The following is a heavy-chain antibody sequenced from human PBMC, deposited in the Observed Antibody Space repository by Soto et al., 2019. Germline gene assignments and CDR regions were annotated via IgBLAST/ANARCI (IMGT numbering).Heavy chain of an antibody. CDR1: GYTLTELS. Sequence: ASVKVSCKVSGYTLTELSMHWVRQAPGKGLEWMGGFDPEGGETIYAQKFQGRVTMTEDTSTDTAYMELSSLRSEDTAVYYCATGMAMIVVLDAFDIWGQGTMVTVSS. CDR2: FDPEGGET. CDR3: ATGMAMIVVLDAFDI. J-gene: IGHJ3*02. V-gene: IGHV1-24*01. D-gene: IGHD3-22*01.